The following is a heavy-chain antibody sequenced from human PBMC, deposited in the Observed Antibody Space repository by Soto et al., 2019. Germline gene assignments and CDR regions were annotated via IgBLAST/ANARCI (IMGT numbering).Heavy chain of an antibody. J-gene: IGHJ4*02. Sequence: GGSLILSCAASGFTFSSYAMSWVRQAPGKGLEWVSAISGSGGSTYYAYSVKGRFTISRDNSKNTLYLQMNSLRAEDTAVYYCAKDSPGYSSGWYYVWGQGTLVTVSS. CDR1: GFTFSSYA. D-gene: IGHD6-19*01. V-gene: IGHV3-23*01. CDR2: ISGSGGST. CDR3: AKDSPGYSSGWYYV.